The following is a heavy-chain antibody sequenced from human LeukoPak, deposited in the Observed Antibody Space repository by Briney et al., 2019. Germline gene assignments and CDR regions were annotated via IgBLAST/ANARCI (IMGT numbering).Heavy chain of an antibody. CDR1: GCTFTSYG. J-gene: IGHJ4*02. CDR3: AREHYGSGSYLGDY. CDR2: IRVYNGNT. Sequence: ASVKVSCKASGCTFTSYGISWVRQAPGQGLEWMGWIRVYNGNTNYAQKLQGRVTMTTDTSTSTAYMELRSLRSDDTAVYYCAREHYGSGSYLGDYWGQGTLVTVSS. D-gene: IGHD3-10*01. V-gene: IGHV1-18*01.